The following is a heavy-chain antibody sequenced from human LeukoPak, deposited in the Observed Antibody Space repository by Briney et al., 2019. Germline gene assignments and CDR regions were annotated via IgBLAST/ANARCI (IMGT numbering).Heavy chain of an antibody. CDR3: AKDRGIAVAGSFDY. CDR1: GFTFSSYA. D-gene: IGHD6-19*01. Sequence: PGGSLRLSCAASGFTFSSYAMSWVRQAPGEGLEWVSAIGGSDGSTYYADSVKGRFTISRDNSKNTLYLQMNSLRVEDTAVYYCAKDRGIAVAGSFDYWGQGTLVTVSS. J-gene: IGHJ4*02. V-gene: IGHV3-23*01. CDR2: IGGSDGST.